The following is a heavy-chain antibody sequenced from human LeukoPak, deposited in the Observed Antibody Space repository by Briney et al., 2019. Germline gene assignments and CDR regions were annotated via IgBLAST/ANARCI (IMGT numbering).Heavy chain of an antibody. D-gene: IGHD1-26*01. V-gene: IGHV3-7*01. CDR2: IKQDGSEK. CDR1: GFTFSSYW. J-gene: IGHJ4*02. Sequence: GGSLRLSCAASGFTFSSYWMSWVRQAPGKGLEWVANIKQDGSEKYYVESVKGRFTISRDNAKSSLYLQMNSLRAEDTAVYYCARVRSGSDNDYWGQGTLVTVSS. CDR3: ARVRSGSDNDY.